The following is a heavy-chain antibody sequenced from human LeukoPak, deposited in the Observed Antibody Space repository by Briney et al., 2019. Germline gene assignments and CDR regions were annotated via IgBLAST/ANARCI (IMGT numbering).Heavy chain of an antibody. D-gene: IGHD6-19*01. Sequence: PSETLSLTCTVSGGSINNYYWSWIRQPPGKGLEWIGYVYYSGSTNYNPSLKSRVTISLDTSKKQFSLKLSSVTAADTAVYYCARAQGYSSGWDFQHWGQGTLVTVSS. CDR2: VYYSGST. V-gene: IGHV4-59*08. CDR3: ARAQGYSSGWDFQH. CDR1: GGSINNYY. J-gene: IGHJ1*01.